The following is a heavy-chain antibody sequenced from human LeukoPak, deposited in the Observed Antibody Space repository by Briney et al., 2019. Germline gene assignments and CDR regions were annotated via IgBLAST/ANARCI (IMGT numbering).Heavy chain of an antibody. CDR1: GYTFTSYA. CDR3: ARDSNYYYYYYMDV. D-gene: IGHD4-11*01. J-gene: IGHJ6*03. CDR2: INTNTGNP. Sequence: ASVKVSCKASGYTFTSYAMNWVRQAPGQGLGWMGWINTNTGNPTYAQGFTGRFVFSLDTSVSTAYLQISSLKAEDTAVYYCARDSNYYYYYYMDVWGKGTTVTVSS. V-gene: IGHV7-4-1*02.